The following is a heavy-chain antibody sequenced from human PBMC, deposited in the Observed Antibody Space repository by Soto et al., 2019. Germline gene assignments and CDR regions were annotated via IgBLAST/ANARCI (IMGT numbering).Heavy chain of an antibody. CDR2: ISDSGSVT. CDR1: GLTFSDYY. Sequence: GGSLRLSCAASGLTFSDYYMTWIRQAPGKGLEWVSYISDSGSVTYYADSVKGRFTISRDNAKNSLHLQMNSLRADDTAAYYCAKDSSSWYLDSWGRGTLVTVSS. J-gene: IGHJ4*02. D-gene: IGHD6-13*01. V-gene: IGHV3-11*01. CDR3: AKDSSSWYLDS.